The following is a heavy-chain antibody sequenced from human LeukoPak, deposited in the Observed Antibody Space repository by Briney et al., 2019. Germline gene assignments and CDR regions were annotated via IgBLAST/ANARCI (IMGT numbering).Heavy chain of an antibody. CDR1: GYTFTGYY. J-gene: IGHJ4*02. V-gene: IGHV1-2*06. D-gene: IGHD6-13*01. CDR2: INPNSCGT. CDR3: ASWEGIAAAGSFDY. Sequence: ASVKVSCKASGYTFTGYYMHWVRQAPGQGLEWMGRINPNSCGTNYAQKFQGRVTLTRDTSISPAYMELSRLRSDDTAVYYCASWEGIAAAGSFDYWGQGTLVTVSS.